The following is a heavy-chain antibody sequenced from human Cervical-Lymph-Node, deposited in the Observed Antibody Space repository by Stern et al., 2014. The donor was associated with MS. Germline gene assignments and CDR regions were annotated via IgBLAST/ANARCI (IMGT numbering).Heavy chain of an antibody. D-gene: IGHD4-17*01. CDR2: IYTSGKT. CDR3: ARDRVTTVTTYYFDS. J-gene: IGHJ4*02. CDR1: VFTVSNYY. V-gene: IGHV3-66*02. Sequence: EVQLVESGGGLVQPGGSLRLSCAASVFTVSNYYMSWVRQAPGKGLEWVSIIYTSGKTYYADSVRGRFVISRDKSKSTLYLQMDSLRPEDTAVYYCARDRVTTVTTYYFDSWGQGTRVTVSS.